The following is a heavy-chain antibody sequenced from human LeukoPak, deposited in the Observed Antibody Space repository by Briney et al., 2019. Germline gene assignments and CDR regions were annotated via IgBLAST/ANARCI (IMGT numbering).Heavy chain of an antibody. J-gene: IGHJ4*02. CDR1: GGSISSGGYS. CDR2: INHSGST. D-gene: IGHD2-8*01. V-gene: IGHV4-30-2*01. Sequence: PSETLSLTCAVSGGSISSGGYSWSWIRQPPGKGLEWIGYINHSGSTNYNPSLKSRVTISVDTSKNQFSLKLSSVTAADTAVYYCASSRRHPKVYGYWGQGTLVTVSS. CDR3: ASSRRHPKVYGY.